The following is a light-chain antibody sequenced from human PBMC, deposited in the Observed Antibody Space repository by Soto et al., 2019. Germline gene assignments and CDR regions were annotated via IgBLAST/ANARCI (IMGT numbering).Light chain of an antibody. CDR2: DVS. V-gene: IGLV2-14*01. J-gene: IGLJ1*01. CDR1: SSDVGGYNY. Sequence: QSVLTQPASVSGSPGQSITISCTGTSSDVGGYNYVSWYQQYPGKVPKLIIFDVSNRPSGVSNRFSGSKSGNTASLTISGLQAEGEADYYCSSYTNNLGVFGTGTKVTVL. CDR3: SSYTNNLGV.